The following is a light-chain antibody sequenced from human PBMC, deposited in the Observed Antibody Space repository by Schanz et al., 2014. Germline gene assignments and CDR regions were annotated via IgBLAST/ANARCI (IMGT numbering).Light chain of an antibody. V-gene: IGLV2-14*01. J-gene: IGLJ1*01. CDR1: SSDVGGYNF. CDR2: EVT. Sequence: QSALTQPASVSGSPGQSITISCTGTSSDVGGYNFVSWYQQHPGKAPKLMIYEVTKRPSGVPDRFSGSKSGNTASLTVSGLQAEDEADYYCSSYTSISTLNYVFGSGTKLTVL. CDR3: SSYTSISTLNYV.